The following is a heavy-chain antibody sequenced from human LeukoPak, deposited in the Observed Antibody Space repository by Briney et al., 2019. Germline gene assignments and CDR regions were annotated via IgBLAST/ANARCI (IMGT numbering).Heavy chain of an antibody. CDR1: GGSISSGGYY. Sequence: SQTLSLTCTVSGGSISSGGYYWSWIRRHPGKGLEWIGYIYYSGSTYYNPSLKSRVTISVDTSKNQFSLKLSSVTAADTAVYYCARGSSGYYDILTAHPPLLWGQGTLVTVSS. CDR2: IYYSGST. J-gene: IGHJ4*02. D-gene: IGHD3-9*01. V-gene: IGHV4-31*03. CDR3: ARGSSGYYDILTAHPPLL.